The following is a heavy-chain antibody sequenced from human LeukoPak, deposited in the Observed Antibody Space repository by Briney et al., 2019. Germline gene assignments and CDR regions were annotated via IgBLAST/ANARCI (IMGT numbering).Heavy chain of an antibody. CDR1: GFTFSSNW. J-gene: IGHJ6*04. CDR3: AELGITMIGGV. V-gene: IGHV3-74*01. Sequence: SGGSLRLSCAVSGFTFSSNWMNWVRQAPGKGLVWVSHIDPDGSTIRYADSVKGRFTISRDNAKNSLYLQMNSLRAEDTAVYYCAELGITMIGGVWGKGTTVTISS. CDR2: IDPDGSTI. D-gene: IGHD3-10*02.